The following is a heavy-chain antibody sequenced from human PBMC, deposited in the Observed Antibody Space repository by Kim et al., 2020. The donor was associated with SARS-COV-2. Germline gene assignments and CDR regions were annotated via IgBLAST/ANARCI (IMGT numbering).Heavy chain of an antibody. V-gene: IGHV1-46*01. CDR2: INPSSGAT. Sequence: ASVKVSCKASGYTFINYYMNWVRQAPGQGLEWVGMINPSSGATDCAQKFQGRVTMTSDTSTSTVYMEMSSLRSDDTAVYYCVRGVTPGAGNFVWGHWGQGTLVTVSS. D-gene: IGHD6-13*01. CDR3: VRGVTPGAGNFVWGH. J-gene: IGHJ4*02. CDR1: GYTFINYY.